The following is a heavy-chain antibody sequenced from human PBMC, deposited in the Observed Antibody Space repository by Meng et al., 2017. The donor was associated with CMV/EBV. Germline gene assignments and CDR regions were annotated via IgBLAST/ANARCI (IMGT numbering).Heavy chain of an antibody. J-gene: IGHJ4*02. CDR2: IKSKTDGGTT. CDR1: GGSFSGYY. Sequence: LSLTCAVYGGSFSGYYWSWVRQAPGKGLEWVGRIKSKTDGGTTDYAAPVKGRFTISRDDSKNTLYLQMNSLKTEDTAVYYCTTLYYYDSSGLNYWGQGTLVTVSS. V-gene: IGHV3-15*01. CDR3: TTLYYYDSSGLNY. D-gene: IGHD3-22*01.